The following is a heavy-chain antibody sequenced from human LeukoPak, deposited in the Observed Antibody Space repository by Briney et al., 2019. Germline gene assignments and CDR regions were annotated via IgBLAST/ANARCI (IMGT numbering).Heavy chain of an antibody. CDR1: GFTFSSYA. J-gene: IGHJ4*02. CDR3: AKTIWFGELSPIYYLDY. V-gene: IGHV3-23*01. D-gene: IGHD3-10*01. CDR2: ISGSGGST. Sequence: GGSLRLSCAASGFTFSSYAMTWVRQAPGKGLEWVSAISGSGGSTYYADSVKGRFTISRDNSKNTLYLQMNSLRAEDTAVYYCAKTIWFGELSPIYYLDYWGQGTLVTVSS.